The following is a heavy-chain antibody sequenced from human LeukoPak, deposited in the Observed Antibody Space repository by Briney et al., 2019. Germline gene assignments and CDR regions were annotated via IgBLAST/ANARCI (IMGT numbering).Heavy chain of an antibody. V-gene: IGHV4-38-2*02. CDR1: GYSISSGYY. D-gene: IGHD3-10*01. CDR2: IYHSGST. CDR3: AANSADYNTLGSSYKV. Sequence: PSETLSLTCTVSGYSISSGYYWGWIRQPPGKGLESMGNIYHSGSTYYNPSLRSRVTISVDTSKNQFSLKLNSVTAADTAVYYCAANSADYNTLGSSYKVWGQGTLVTVSS. J-gene: IGHJ4*02.